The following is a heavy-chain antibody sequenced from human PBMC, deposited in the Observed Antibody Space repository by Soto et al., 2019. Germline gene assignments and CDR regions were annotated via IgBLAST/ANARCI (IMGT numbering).Heavy chain of an antibody. D-gene: IGHD6-13*01. Sequence: QVQLVQSGAEVKKPGSSVKVSCKASGGTFSSYGITWVRQAPGQGLEWMGGIIPVFGTANYAQKFQGRVTLTADESTTTAYMQVSSVRSEDTAVYYCERTSPFNPERIPAAATTKGKWFDPWGQGTLVTVAS. CDR1: GGTFSSYG. J-gene: IGHJ5*02. CDR3: ERTSPFNPERIPAAATTKGKWFDP. CDR2: IIPVFGTA. V-gene: IGHV1-69*01.